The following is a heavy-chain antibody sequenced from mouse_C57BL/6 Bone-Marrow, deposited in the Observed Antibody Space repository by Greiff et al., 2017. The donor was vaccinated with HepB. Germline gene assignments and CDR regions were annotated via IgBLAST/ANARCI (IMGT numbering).Heavy chain of an antibody. CDR3: ARDWYYGSSYGESYWYFDV. J-gene: IGHJ1*03. D-gene: IGHD1-1*01. V-gene: IGHV1-81*01. CDR1: GYTFTSYG. CDR2: IYPRSGNT. Sequence: QVQLQQSGAELARPGASVKLSCKASGYTFTSYGISWVKQRTGQGLEWIGEIYPRSGNTYYNEKFKGKATLTADKSSSTAYMELRSLPSEDSAVYCCARDWYYGSSYGESYWYFDVWGTGTTVTVSS.